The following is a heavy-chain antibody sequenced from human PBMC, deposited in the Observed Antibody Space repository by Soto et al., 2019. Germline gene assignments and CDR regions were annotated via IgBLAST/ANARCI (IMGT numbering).Heavy chain of an antibody. V-gene: IGHV1-18*01. CDR3: ARDLATMDV. Sequence: QVQLVQSGAEVKKPGASVKVSCKASGYTFTSYGISWVRQAPGQGLEWMGWIRAYNGNTNYAEKLQGRDTMTTDPSTSTAYMELRSLSSDDTAVYYCARDLATMDVWGHGTTVTVSS. J-gene: IGHJ6*02. CDR2: IRAYNGNT. CDR1: GYTFTSYG.